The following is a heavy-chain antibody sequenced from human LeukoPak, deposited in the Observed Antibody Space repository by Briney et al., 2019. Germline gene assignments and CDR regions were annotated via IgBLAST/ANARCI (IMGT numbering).Heavy chain of an antibody. D-gene: IGHD3-22*01. CDR2: ISSSASTI. J-gene: IGHJ4*02. CDR1: GFSFSGYY. V-gene: IGHV3-11*04. CDR3: ARDPDSSGYYWN. Sequence: GGSLRLSCAASGFSFSGYYMSWIRQAPGKGLEWVSYISSSASTIYYADSVKGRFTISRDNAKNTLYLQMNSLRAEDTAVYYCARDPDSSGYYWNWGQGTLVTVSS.